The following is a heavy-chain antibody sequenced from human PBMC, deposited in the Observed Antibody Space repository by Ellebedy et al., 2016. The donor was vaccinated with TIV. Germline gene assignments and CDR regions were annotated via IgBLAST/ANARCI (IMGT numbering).Heavy chain of an antibody. CDR1: GFTFSSYG. D-gene: IGHD4-23*01. V-gene: IGHV3-33*01. J-gene: IGHJ4*02. CDR3: AREIIYGGYYFDY. CDR2: IWSDGTTK. Sequence: GGSLRLXXAAPGFTFSSYGMHWVRQAPGKGLEWVAVIWSDGTTKYYSDSVKGRFTISRDNSKNTLYLQMNSLRAEDTAVYYCAREIIYGGYYFDYWGQGTLVTVSS.